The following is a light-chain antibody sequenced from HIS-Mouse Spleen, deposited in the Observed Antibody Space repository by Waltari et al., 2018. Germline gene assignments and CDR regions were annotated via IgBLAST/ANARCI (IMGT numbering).Light chain of an antibody. CDR3: CSYAGSSNWV. J-gene: IGLJ3*02. CDR1: SSDVGGYNY. V-gene: IGLV2-14*03. CDR2: DVS. Sequence: QSALTQPASVSGSPGQSITISCTGTSSDVGGYNYVWYQQHPGKAPKLMIYDVSNRPSGGANRVSGSKSGNTASRTISGLQAEDEADYYCCSYAGSSNWVFGGGTKLTVL.